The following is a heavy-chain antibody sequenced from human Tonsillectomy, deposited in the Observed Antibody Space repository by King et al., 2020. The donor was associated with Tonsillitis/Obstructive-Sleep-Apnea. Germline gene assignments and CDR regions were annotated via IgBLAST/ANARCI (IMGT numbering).Heavy chain of an antibody. J-gene: IGHJ4*02. V-gene: IGHV3-33*01. D-gene: IGHD1-26*01. Sequence: VQLVESGGGVVQPGRSLRLSCAASGFTFSRYGMHWVRQAPGKGLEWVAFIWYDGSNKYYADSVKGRFTISRDNSKNTMYLQMNRLRAEDTAVYYCARVGVGATWGQGTLVAVSS. CDR2: IWYDGSNK. CDR1: GFTFSRYG. CDR3: ARVGVGAT.